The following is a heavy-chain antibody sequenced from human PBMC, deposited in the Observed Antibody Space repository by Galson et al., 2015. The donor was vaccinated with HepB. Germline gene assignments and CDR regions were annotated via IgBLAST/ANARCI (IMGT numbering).Heavy chain of an antibody. V-gene: IGHV1-69*05. Sequence: SVKVSCKASGGTFSSYAISWVRQAPGQGLEWMGGIIPIFGTANYAQKLQGRVTMTTDTSTSTAYMELRSLRSDDTAVYYCAREWELLDYHYGMDVWGQGTTVTVSS. CDR1: GGTFSSYA. CDR2: IIPIFGTA. CDR3: AREWELLDYHYGMDV. J-gene: IGHJ6*02. D-gene: IGHD1-26*01.